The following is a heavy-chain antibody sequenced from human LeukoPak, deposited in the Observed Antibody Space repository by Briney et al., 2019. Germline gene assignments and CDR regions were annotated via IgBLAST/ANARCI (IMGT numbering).Heavy chain of an antibody. CDR3: ARDNPVAGNRGIDY. CDR2: IYTTGSS. D-gene: IGHD6-19*01. Sequence: PSETLSLTCTVSGGSNSSYYWSWIRQPAGKGLEWLGRIYTTGSSNYKPSLKSRVTMSVDTSKNQFSLKLSSVTAADTAVYYCARDNPVAGNRGIDYWGQGTLVTVSS. J-gene: IGHJ4*02. CDR1: GGSNSSYY. V-gene: IGHV4-4*07.